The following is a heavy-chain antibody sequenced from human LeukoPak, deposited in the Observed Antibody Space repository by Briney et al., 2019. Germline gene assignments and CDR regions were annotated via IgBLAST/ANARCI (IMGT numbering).Heavy chain of an antibody. Sequence: GASVKVSCKASGYTFTTYGISWVRQAPGQGLEWMGWISPCNGNTNYAQKLQGRLTMTTDTSTSTAYMELRSLRSDDTAVYYCARDLTGAVAGTFDYWGQGTLVTASS. V-gene: IGHV1-18*01. J-gene: IGHJ4*02. CDR1: GYTFTTYG. D-gene: IGHD6-19*01. CDR3: ARDLTGAVAGTFDY. CDR2: ISPCNGNT.